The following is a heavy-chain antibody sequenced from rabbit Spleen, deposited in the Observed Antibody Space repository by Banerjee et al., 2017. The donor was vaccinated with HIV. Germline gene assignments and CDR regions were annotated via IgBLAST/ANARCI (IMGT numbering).Heavy chain of an antibody. Sequence: QAQLEDSGGGLVKPEGSLPLPCKASGFPLSHTAVLCWVPQAPGEGLEWIAGLNAVTGQAVCASWAKGRFTFSKTASTTVTLQMTSLTAADTATYFCARDLAGVIGWNFGWWGQVTLVTVS. D-gene: IGHD4-1*01. CDR1: GFPLSHTAV. CDR3: ARDLAGVIGWNFGW. J-gene: IGHJ3*01. V-gene: IGHV1S45*01. CDR2: LNAVTGQA.